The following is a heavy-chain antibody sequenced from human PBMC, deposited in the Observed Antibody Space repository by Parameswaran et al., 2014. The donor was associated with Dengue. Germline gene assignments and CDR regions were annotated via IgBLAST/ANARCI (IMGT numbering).Heavy chain of an antibody. D-gene: IGHD2-15*01. V-gene: IGHV3-23*01. J-gene: IGHJ4*02. Sequence: VRQAPGKGLEWVSYISSSGGSTYYADSVKGRFTISRDNSKNTLYLQMNSLRAEDTAVYYCAKDSPTSYCSGGSCYGIFDYWGQGTLVTVSS. CDR3: AKDSPTSYCSGGSCYGIFDY. CDR2: ISSSGGST.